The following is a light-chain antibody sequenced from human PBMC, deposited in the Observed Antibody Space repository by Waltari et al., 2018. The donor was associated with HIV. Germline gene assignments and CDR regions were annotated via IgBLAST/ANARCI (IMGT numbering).Light chain of an antibody. CDR3: QSHDTTLSVV. Sequence: QSVLTQPPSVSGAPGQRVTISCIGSRSNIGAGYDVHWYQQLPGTAPKLLIYANYNRPSGVPDRFSGSKSGTSASLAITGLQTEDEADYYCQSHDTTLSVVFGGGTKLTVL. J-gene: IGLJ2*01. CDR2: ANY. CDR1: RSNIGAGYD. V-gene: IGLV1-40*01.